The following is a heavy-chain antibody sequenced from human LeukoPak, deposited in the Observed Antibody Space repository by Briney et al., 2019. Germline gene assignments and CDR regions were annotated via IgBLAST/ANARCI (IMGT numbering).Heavy chain of an antibody. CDR2: ISYDGSNK. Sequence: GRSLRLSCAASGFTFSSYAMHWVRQAPGKGLEWVAVISYDGSNKYYADSVKGRFTISRDSAKNSLYLQMNSLRDEDTAVYYCAKDSAYYWFDYWGQGTLVTVSS. J-gene: IGHJ4*02. D-gene: IGHD3-9*01. CDR3: AKDSAYYWFDY. V-gene: IGHV3-30*04. CDR1: GFTFSSYA.